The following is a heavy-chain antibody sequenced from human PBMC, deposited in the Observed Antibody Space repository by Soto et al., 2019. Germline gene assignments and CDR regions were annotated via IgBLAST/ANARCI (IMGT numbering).Heavy chain of an antibody. D-gene: IGHD6-13*01. CDR1: GGTFSSYT. Sequence: GASVKVSCKASGGTFSSYTISWVRQAPGQGLERMGRIIPILGIANYAQKFQGRVTITADKSTSTAYMELSSLRSEDTAVYYCARDLRGAAAASDYYFDYWGQGTLVTVSS. CDR3: ARDLRGAAAASDYYFDY. J-gene: IGHJ4*02. CDR2: IIPILGIA. V-gene: IGHV1-69*04.